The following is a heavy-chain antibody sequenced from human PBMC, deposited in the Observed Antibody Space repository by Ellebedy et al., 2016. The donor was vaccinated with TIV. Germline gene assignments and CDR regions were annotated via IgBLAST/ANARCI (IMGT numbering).Heavy chain of an antibody. V-gene: IGHV3-7*01. Sequence: PGGSLRLSCTDSGFTVSSYWMQWVRQAPGKGLEWVANIKQDGSEEYYLDSVKGRFTISRDNAKNSLYLQMNSLRAGDTAVYYCARATRGMDVWGQGTTVTVSS. CDR1: GFTVSSYW. D-gene: IGHD4-11*01. CDR3: ARATRGMDV. J-gene: IGHJ6*02. CDR2: IKQDGSEE.